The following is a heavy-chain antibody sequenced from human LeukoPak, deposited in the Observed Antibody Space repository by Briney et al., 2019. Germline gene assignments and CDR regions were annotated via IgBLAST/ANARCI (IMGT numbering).Heavy chain of an antibody. Sequence: PGGSLRLSCAASGFTFSSYSMNRVRQAPGKGLEWVSSISSSSSYIYYADSVKGRFTISRDNAKNSLYLQMNSLRAEDTAVYYCARDYWYYYDSSGYYYDYWGQGTLVTVSS. CDR2: ISSSSSYI. J-gene: IGHJ4*02. V-gene: IGHV3-21*01. D-gene: IGHD3-22*01. CDR1: GFTFSSYS. CDR3: ARDYWYYYDSSGYYYDY.